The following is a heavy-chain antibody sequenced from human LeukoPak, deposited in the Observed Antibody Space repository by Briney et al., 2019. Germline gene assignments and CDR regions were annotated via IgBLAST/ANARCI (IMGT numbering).Heavy chain of an antibody. CDR1: GFTFGVSW. V-gene: IGHV3-7*01. D-gene: IGHD1/OR15-1a*01. CDR2: IKEDGSVK. CDR3: VKDRGWNTFGY. J-gene: IGHJ4*02. Sequence: PGGPLRLSCAASGFTFGVSWMSWVRQAPGKGLEWVGNIKEDGSVKNYVDSVKGRLTISRDNAKSSLFLQMNNLRVEDTAVYYCVKDRGWNTFGYWGQGILVTVSS.